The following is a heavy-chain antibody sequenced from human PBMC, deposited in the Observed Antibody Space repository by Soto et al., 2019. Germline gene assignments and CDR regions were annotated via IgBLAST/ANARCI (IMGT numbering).Heavy chain of an antibody. V-gene: IGHV1-69*19. D-gene: IGHD6-19*01. J-gene: IGHJ5*02. Sequence: QVQLVQSGAEVKKPGSSVKVSCKASGGTFSTYPITWVRQAPGQGLEYMGGIIPKFGTTKYAQKLRGTVTITGDETTSTDYMKLNNLKSEDTAGDYCASGASYSSGWYIWLDTWGQGTLVTVS. CDR3: ASGASYSSGWYIWLDT. CDR1: GGTFSTYP. CDR2: IIPKFGTT.